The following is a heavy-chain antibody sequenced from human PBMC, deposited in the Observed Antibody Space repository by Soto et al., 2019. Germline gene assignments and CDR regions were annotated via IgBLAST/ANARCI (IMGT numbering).Heavy chain of an antibody. V-gene: IGHV1-18*01. Sequence: ASVKVSCKASGYTFTSYGISWVREAPGQGLEWMGWISAYNGNTNYVQKLQGRVTMTTDTSTSTAYMELRSLRSDDTAVYYCARDVAAAGIGNWFDPWGQGTLVTVSS. J-gene: IGHJ5*02. CDR2: ISAYNGNT. CDR3: ARDVAAAGIGNWFDP. CDR1: GYTFTSYG. D-gene: IGHD6-13*01.